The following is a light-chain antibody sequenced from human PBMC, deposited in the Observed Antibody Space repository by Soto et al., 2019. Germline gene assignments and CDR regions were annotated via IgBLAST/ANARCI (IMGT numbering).Light chain of an antibody. Sequence: ESVLTQSPGTLSLSPGERATLSCRASQSVSYKYLAWYQQKPGQAPRLLIYGASTRATGIPDRFSGSGSGTDFTLTISRLEPEDSAVYYCQQYGSSPTWTFGQGTKVEIK. V-gene: IGKV3-20*01. CDR3: QQYGSSPTWT. J-gene: IGKJ1*01. CDR2: GAS. CDR1: QSVSYKY.